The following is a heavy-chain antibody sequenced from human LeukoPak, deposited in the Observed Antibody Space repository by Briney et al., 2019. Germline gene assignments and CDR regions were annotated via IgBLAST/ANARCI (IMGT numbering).Heavy chain of an antibody. Sequence: ASVKVSCKASGYTFTSYYMHWVRQAPGQGFEWMGIINPSGGSTSYAQKFQGRVTMTRDTSTSTVYMELSSLRSEDTAVYYCARARMIVKGFDPWGQRTLVTVSS. V-gene: IGHV1-46*01. CDR2: INPSGGST. D-gene: IGHD3-22*01. CDR1: GYTFTSYY. CDR3: ARARMIVKGFDP. J-gene: IGHJ5*02.